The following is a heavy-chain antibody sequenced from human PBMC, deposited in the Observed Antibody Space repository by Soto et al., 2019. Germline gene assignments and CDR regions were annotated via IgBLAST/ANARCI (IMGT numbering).Heavy chain of an antibody. CDR1: GGTFSSYA. D-gene: IGHD3-10*01. J-gene: IGHJ6*02. Sequence: SVKVSCKASGGTFSSYAISWVRQAPGQGLEWMGGIIPIFGTANYAQKFQGRVTITADESTSTAYMELSSLRSEDTAVYYCAREDNGSGNFYYYYGTDVWGQGTTVTVSS. CDR2: IIPIFGTA. V-gene: IGHV1-69*13. CDR3: AREDNGSGNFYYYYGTDV.